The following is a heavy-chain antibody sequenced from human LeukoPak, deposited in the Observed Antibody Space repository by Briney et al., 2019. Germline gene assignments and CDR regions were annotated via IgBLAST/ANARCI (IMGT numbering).Heavy chain of an antibody. J-gene: IGHJ4*02. CDR3: ARGGIFDY. CDR1: GFTFSSYS. Sequence: GGSLRLSCADSGFTFSSYSMNWVRQAPGKGFDCVSSISSITTYISSAASVNAPSTISRDNANNSLYLQINSLRPEDTAVYYCARGGIFDYWGQGTLVTVSS. CDR2: ISSITTYI. V-gene: IGHV3-21*01. D-gene: IGHD3-10*01.